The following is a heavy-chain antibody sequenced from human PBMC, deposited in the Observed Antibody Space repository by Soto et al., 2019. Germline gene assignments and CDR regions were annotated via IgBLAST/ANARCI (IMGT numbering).Heavy chain of an antibody. CDR3: AKTANYYDSTGYFDT. CDR1: GFTFDDVG. V-gene: IGHV3-9*01. CDR2: ISWNSGSI. D-gene: IGHD3-22*01. Sequence: EVQLVESGGGLVQPGRSLRLSCAASGFTFDDVGMHWVRQAPGKGLEWVSGISWNSGSIAYADSVNGRFTISRDKVKNSLYLQMNNLRAEETDLYFCAKTANYYDSTGYFDTWGQGTLVTVSS. J-gene: IGHJ5*02.